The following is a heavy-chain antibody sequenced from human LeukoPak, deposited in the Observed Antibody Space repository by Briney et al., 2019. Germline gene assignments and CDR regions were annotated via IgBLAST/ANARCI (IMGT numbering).Heavy chain of an antibody. D-gene: IGHD3-10*01. CDR3: SGHYGPGFYF. CDR1: FDPLRSYY. V-gene: IGHV4-59*01. J-gene: IGHJ4*02. Sequence: PSETLSLTCTVSFDPLRSYYWSCIRQPPGKGLEWIGYIYYGESTNYNPSLKSRVTISIDTSKNQFSLKLSSVTAADTSMYYCSGHYGPGFYFWGAGTLVTVSS. CDR2: IYYGEST.